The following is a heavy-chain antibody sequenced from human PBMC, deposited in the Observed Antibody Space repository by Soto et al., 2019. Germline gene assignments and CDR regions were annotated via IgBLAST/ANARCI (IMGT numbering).Heavy chain of an antibody. D-gene: IGHD3-10*01. Sequence: GASVKVSCKASGYTFTNYNIHWFRQAPGQGLEWLGIIRPSGINTAYAQRFQGRVTMTRDTSTGIANMELASLTSEDTAVYYCAREPKESFYFDYWGQGTMVTV. J-gene: IGHJ4*02. V-gene: IGHV1-46*01. CDR3: AREPKESFYFDY. CDR2: IRPSGINT. CDR1: GYTFTNYN.